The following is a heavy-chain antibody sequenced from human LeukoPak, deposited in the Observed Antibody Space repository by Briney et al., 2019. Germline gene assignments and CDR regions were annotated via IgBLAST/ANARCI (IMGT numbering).Heavy chain of an antibody. CDR2: ISAYNGNT. V-gene: IGHV1-18*01. CDR3: ASSSNYPPFFDS. D-gene: IGHD6-13*01. CDR1: GYTFTSYG. J-gene: IGHJ4*02. Sequence: GSVKVSCKASGYTFTSYGISWVRQAPGQGLEWMGWISAYNGNTNYAQKLQGRVTMTRNTSIRTAYLELSSLRSEDTAVYYCASSSNYPPFFDSWGQGTLVTVSS.